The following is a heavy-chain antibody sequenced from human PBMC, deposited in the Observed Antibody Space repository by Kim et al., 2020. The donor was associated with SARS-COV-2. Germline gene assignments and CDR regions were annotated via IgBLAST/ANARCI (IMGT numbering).Heavy chain of an antibody. V-gene: IGHV1-18*01. J-gene: IGHJ6*02. CDR1: GYTFTSSG. Sequence: ASVKVSCKASGYTFTSSGITWVRQAPGQGLEWMGWISGYNGDTNCAHKLQDRVTMTTDRSTSTAYMELRSLTSDDTAVYFCARRSIFGADTTPKYNYGLDVWGQGTTVTVSS. D-gene: IGHD3-3*02. CDR3: ARRSIFGADTTPKYNYGLDV. CDR2: ISGYNGDT.